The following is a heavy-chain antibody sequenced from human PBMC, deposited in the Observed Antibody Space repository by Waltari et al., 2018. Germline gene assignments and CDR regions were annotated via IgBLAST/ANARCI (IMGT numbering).Heavy chain of an antibody. J-gene: IGHJ4*02. CDR2: ISSSSSTI. CDR3: ARDFYSRVGLSDY. CDR1: GFTFSSYS. Sequence: EVQLVESGGGLVQPGGSLRLSCAASGFTFSSYSMNWVRQAPGKGLEWVSYISSSSSTIYYADSVKGRFTISRDNAKNSLYLQMNSLRAEDTAVYYCARDFYSRVGLSDYWGQGTLVTVSS. D-gene: IGHD2-15*01. V-gene: IGHV3-48*04.